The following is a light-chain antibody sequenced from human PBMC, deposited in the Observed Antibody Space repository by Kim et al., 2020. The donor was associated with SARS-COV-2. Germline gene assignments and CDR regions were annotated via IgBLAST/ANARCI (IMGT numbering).Light chain of an antibody. CDR3: HQYHSFPLT. CDR1: QDITTS. Sequence: DIQMTQSPSSLSASVGDRVTITCQASQDITTSVNWYQQKPGEGPKLLIYDASNLETGVLPRFSGSGSGTDFTFSISTLHPEDIATYYCHQYHSFPLTFGLGTRLEIK. J-gene: IGKJ5*01. V-gene: IGKV1-33*01. CDR2: DAS.